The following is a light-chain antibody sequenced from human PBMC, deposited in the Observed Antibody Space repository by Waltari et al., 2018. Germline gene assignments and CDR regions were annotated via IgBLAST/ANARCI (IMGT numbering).Light chain of an antibody. CDR1: ESVDRD. J-gene: IGKJ1*01. CDR2: GAS. Sequence: VVTQSPVTLSLSPGESVTLSCRPSESVDRDVAWYQQKLGQPPRLLFYGASTRVAGIPVRFSGSGSGTDFTLTISSLQSEDFAVYHCQQYRRWPRTFGQGTKVEVK. CDR3: QQYRRWPRT. V-gene: IGKV3-15*01.